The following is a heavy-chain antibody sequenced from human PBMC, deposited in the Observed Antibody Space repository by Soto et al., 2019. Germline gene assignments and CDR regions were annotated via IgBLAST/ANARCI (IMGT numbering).Heavy chain of an antibody. CDR3: ARDTGSGWLKDY. J-gene: IGHJ4*02. D-gene: IGHD6-19*01. V-gene: IGHV1-2*02. CDR1: GYTFTGYY. CDR2: INPNSGGT. Sequence: QVQLVQSGAEVKKPGASVKVSCKASGYTFTGYYMHWVRQAPGQGLEWMGWINPNSGGTNYAQKIQGRVTMTRDTSISTAYMELSRLRSDDTAVYYCARDTGSGWLKDYWGQGTLVTVSS.